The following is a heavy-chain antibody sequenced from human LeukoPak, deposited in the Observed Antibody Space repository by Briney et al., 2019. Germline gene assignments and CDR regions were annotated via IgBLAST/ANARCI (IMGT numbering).Heavy chain of an antibody. CDR3: AKDATYYYGSGSFDY. CDR2: INPSGGST. J-gene: IGHJ4*02. D-gene: IGHD3-10*01. CDR1: GYTFTSYY. Sequence: ASVKVSCKASGYTFTSYYMHWVRQAPGQGLEWMGIINPSGGSTSYAQKFQGRVTMTRDMSTSTVYMELSSLRSEDTAVYYCAKDATYYYGSGSFDYWGQGTLVTVSS. V-gene: IGHV1-46*01.